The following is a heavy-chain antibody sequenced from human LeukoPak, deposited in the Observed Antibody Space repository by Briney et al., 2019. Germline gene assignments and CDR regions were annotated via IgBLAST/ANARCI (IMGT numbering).Heavy chain of an antibody. CDR3: AKRGDSGSHKYFDY. CDR2: ISNDGSNK. CDR1: GFTFSSYA. J-gene: IGHJ4*02. D-gene: IGHD1-26*01. V-gene: IGHV3-30*18. Sequence: PGGSLRLSCAASGFTFSSYAIHWVRQAPGKGLEWVAAISNDGSNKYFADSVRGRSTISRDSSKNTVYLQMSSLRAEDTAVYYCAKRGDSGSHKYFDYWGQGTLVTVSS.